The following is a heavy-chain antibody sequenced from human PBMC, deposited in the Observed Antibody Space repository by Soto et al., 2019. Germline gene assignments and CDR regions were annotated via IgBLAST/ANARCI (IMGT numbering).Heavy chain of an antibody. CDR1: GYTLTELS. CDR3: ATDLGAPYDSSGGIGY. CDR2: FDPEDGET. V-gene: IGHV1-24*01. D-gene: IGHD3-22*01. Sequence: ASVKVSFKVSGYTLTELSMHWVRQAPGKGLEWMGGFDPEDGETIYAQKFQGRVTMTEDTSTDTAYMELSSLRSEDTAVYYCATDLGAPYDSSGGIGYWGQGTLVTVSS. J-gene: IGHJ4*02.